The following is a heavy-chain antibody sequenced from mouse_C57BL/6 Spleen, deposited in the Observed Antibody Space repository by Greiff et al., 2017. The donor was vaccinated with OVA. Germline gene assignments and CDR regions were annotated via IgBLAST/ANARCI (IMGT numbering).Heavy chain of an antibody. Sequence: QVQLQQPGAELVKPGASVKLSCKASGYTFTSYWMHWVKQRPGQGLEWIGMIHPNSGSTNYNEKFKSKATLTVDKSSSTAYMQLSSLTSEDSAVYYCARRTTVVANPFDYWGQGTTLTVSS. J-gene: IGHJ2*01. CDR3: ARRTTVVANPFDY. CDR1: GYTFTSYW. CDR2: IHPNSGST. V-gene: IGHV1-64*01. D-gene: IGHD1-1*01.